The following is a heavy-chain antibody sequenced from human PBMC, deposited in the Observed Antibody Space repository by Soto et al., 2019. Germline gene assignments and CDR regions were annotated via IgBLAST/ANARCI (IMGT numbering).Heavy chain of an antibody. D-gene: IGHD2-2*01. CDR2: IRQDGSEN. J-gene: IGHJ4*02. CDR1: GFTFSSYW. V-gene: IGHV3-7*03. CDR3: ARGGCSSTTCHRGVY. Sequence: PGGSLRLSCAASGFTFSSYWMIWVRQAPEKGLEWVGNIRQDGSENHYVDSVKGRFTISGDNPKNSLYLQMSSLRADDTAVYYCARGGCSSTTCHRGVYWGQGTLVTVSS.